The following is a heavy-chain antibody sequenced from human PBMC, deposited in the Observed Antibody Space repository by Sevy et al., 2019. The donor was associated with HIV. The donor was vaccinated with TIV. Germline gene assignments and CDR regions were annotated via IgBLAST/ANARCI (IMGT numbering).Heavy chain of an antibody. CDR1: GGSISSSSYY. Sequence: SETLSLTCTVSGGSISSSSYYWGWIRQPPGKGLEWIGSIYYSGSTYYNPSLKSRVTISVDTSKNQFSLKLSSVTAADTAVYYCARGKRVGRIDYWGQGTLVTVSS. V-gene: IGHV4-39*01. CDR2: IYYSGST. J-gene: IGHJ4*02. CDR3: ARGKRVGRIDY. D-gene: IGHD1-26*01.